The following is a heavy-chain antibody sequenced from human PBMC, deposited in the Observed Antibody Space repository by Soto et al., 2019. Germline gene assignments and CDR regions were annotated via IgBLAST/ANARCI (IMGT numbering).Heavy chain of an antibody. V-gene: IGHV3-33*01. Sequence: QVQLVESGGGVVQPGRSLRLSCAASGFTFSSYGMHWVRQAPGKGLEWVAGIWYDGSNKYYADSVKGRFTISRDNSKNTLYLQMHSLRAEDTAVYYCARGHAIFGVVIEVFDYWGQGTLVTVSS. D-gene: IGHD3-3*01. J-gene: IGHJ4*02. CDR3: ARGHAIFGVVIEVFDY. CDR1: GFTFSSYG. CDR2: IWYDGSNK.